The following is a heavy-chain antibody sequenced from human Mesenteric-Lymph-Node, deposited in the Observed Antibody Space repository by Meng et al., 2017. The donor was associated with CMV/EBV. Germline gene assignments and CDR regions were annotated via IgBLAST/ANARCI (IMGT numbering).Heavy chain of an antibody. CDR3: ARDAPLDDYSDYSPMSPLNY. CDR2: INPYNANT. J-gene: IGHJ4*02. CDR1: TSLG. V-gene: IGHV1-18*04. D-gene: IGHD4-11*01. Sequence: TSLGINWVRQAPGQGLEWMGWINPYNANTNYAQKFQGRVTLTTDTSTSTAYMELSSLRSDDTAVYYCARDAPLDDYSDYSPMSPLNYWGQGTLVTVSS.